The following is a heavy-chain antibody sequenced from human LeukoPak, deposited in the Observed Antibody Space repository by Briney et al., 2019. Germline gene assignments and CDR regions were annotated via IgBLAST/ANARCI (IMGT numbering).Heavy chain of an antibody. CDR3: ARGPQKNGHSSGYPGYFDY. CDR1: GGSISGSSYY. D-gene: IGHD3-22*01. V-gene: IGHV3-21*01. CDR2: ISISSSYI. Sequence: ETLSLTCTVSGGSISGSSYYWGWVRQAPGKGLEWVSSISISSSYIYYADSVKGRFTISRDNAKNSLYLQMNSLRAEDTAVYYCARGPQKNGHSSGYPGYFDYWGQGTLVTVSS. J-gene: IGHJ4*02.